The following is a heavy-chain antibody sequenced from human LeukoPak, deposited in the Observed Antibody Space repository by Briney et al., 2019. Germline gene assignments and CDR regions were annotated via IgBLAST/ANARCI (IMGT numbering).Heavy chain of an antibody. CDR2: IIPIFGTA. CDR3: ARGRYYDSSGPFDY. CDR1: GGTFSSYA. Sequence: SVKVSCKASGGTFSSYAISWVRQAPGQGLEWMGRIIPIFGTANYAQKFQGRVTITTDESTGTAYMELSSLRSEDTAVYYCARGRYYDSSGPFDYWGQGTLVTVSS. V-gene: IGHV1-69*05. J-gene: IGHJ4*02. D-gene: IGHD3-22*01.